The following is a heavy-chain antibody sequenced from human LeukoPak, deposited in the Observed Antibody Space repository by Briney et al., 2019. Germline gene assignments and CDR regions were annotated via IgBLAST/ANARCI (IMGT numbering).Heavy chain of an antibody. Sequence: GGPLRLSCAASGFTFSSYSMNWVRQAPGKGLEWVSYISSSSSTIYYADSVKGRFTISRDNANNSLYLQMNSLRADDTAVYYCTRSLGGSDYWGQGTLVTVSS. CDR1: GFTFSSYS. CDR2: ISSSSSTI. J-gene: IGHJ4*02. D-gene: IGHD3-16*01. V-gene: IGHV3-48*04. CDR3: TRSLGGSDY.